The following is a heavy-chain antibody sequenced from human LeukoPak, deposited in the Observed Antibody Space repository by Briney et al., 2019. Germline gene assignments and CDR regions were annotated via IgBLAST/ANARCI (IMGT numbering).Heavy chain of an antibody. J-gene: IGHJ4*02. D-gene: IGHD2-2*02. V-gene: IGHV3-73*01. CDR1: GFTFSGSA. CDR2: IRSKANSYAT. CDR3: ARDFPYCSSTSCYNY. Sequence: GGSLRLSCAASGFTFSGSAMHWVRQASGKGLEWVGRIRSKANSYATAYAASVKGRFTISRDDSKNTAYLQMNSLKTEDTAVYYCARDFPYCSSTSCYNYWGQGTLVTVSS.